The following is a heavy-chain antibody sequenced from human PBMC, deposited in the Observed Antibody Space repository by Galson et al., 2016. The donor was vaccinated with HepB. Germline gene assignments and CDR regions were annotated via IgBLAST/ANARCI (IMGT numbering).Heavy chain of an antibody. CDR2: IKQDGSEK. V-gene: IGHV3-7*03. Sequence: SLRLSCAASGIIFGNLWMNWVRQAPGKGLEWVANIKQDGSEKNYVNSVKGRFTISRDNSENSVYLQMNSLRADDTAVYFRVGGYGWLSDFWGQGTLVTVSS. D-gene: IGHD5-18*01. CDR1: GIIFGNLW. J-gene: IGHJ4*02. CDR3: VGGYGWLSDF.